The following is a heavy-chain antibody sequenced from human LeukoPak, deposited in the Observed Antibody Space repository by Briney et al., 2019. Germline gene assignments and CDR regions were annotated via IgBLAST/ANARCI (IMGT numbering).Heavy chain of an antibody. V-gene: IGHV3-23*01. J-gene: IGHJ4*02. CDR3: AKDSQLGSSSSGVFDY. CDR1: RFTFSNYA. CDR2: ISGSGGST. Sequence: PGGSLRLSCAASRFTFSNYAMSWVRQAPGKGLEWVSAISGSGGSTDYADSVKGRFTISRDNSKNTLYLQMNSLRAEDTAVYYCAKDSQLGSSSSGVFDYWGQGTLVTVSS. D-gene: IGHD6-6*01.